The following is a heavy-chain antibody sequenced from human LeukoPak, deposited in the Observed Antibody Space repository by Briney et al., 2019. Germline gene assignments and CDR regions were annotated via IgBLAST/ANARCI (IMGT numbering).Heavy chain of an antibody. Sequence: GGSLRLSCAASGFTFSSYEMNWVRQAPGKGLEWVSYISSSGSTIYYADSVKGRFTISRDNAKNSLYLQMNSLRAEDTAVYYCARVSPVNSSGWLHYYYYYYMGVWGKGTTVTISS. CDR3: ARVSPVNSSGWLHYYYYYYMGV. CDR1: GFTFSSYE. J-gene: IGHJ6*03. CDR2: ISSSGSTI. V-gene: IGHV3-48*03. D-gene: IGHD6-19*01.